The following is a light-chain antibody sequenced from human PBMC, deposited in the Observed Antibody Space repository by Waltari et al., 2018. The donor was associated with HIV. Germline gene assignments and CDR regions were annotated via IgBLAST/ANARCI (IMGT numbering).Light chain of an antibody. CDR3: QQFYTTTWS. J-gene: IGKJ1*01. CDR2: WAS. CDR1: QSLLYSSNNKNY. Sequence: DIVVTQSPDSLAVSLCGRDAMNCKSTQSLLYSSNNKNYLAWYQKKPGQPPKLLIYWASTRASGVPARFSGSGSGTNFTLTINGLQAEDVAIYYCQQFYTTTWSFGPGTRVEI. V-gene: IGKV4-1*01.